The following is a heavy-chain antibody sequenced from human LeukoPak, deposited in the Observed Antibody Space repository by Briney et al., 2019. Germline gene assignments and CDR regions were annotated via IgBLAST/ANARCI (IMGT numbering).Heavy chain of an antibody. J-gene: IGHJ4*02. Sequence: GGSLRLSCAASGFTFSSYAMSWVRQAPGKGLEWVSAISGSGGSTYYADSVKGRFTISRDNAKNSLYLQMNSLRAEDTAVYYCASSYGYVWGSYRHNYFDYWGQGTLVTVSS. V-gene: IGHV3-23*01. CDR2: ISGSGGST. D-gene: IGHD3-16*01. CDR3: ASSYGYVWGSYRHNYFDY. CDR1: GFTFSSYA.